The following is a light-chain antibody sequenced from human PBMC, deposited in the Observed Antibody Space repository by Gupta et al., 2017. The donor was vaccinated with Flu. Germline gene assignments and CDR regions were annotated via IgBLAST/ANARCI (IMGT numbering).Light chain of an antibody. J-gene: IGLJ3*02. Sequence: SYELTQPSSVSVSPGQTTRITCSGDVLAKKYARWFQQKPGQAPVLVIYKDSERPSAIPERFSGSSSATTVTLTISGAQVEDEDYYYCYSAADNNLVFGGGTKLTVL. V-gene: IGLV3-27*01. CDR2: KDS. CDR3: YSAADNNLV. CDR1: VLAKKY.